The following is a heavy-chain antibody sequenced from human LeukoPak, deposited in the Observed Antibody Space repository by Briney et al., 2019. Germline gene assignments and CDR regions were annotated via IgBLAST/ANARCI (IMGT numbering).Heavy chain of an antibody. CDR1: GGSISSGDYY. V-gene: IGHV4-30-4*02. J-gene: IGHJ4*02. CDR3: ARVVSSRDSSGYYYRYRLDY. CDR2: IYYSGST. D-gene: IGHD3-22*01. Sequence: PSETLSLTCTVSGGSISSGDYYWSWIRQPPGKGLEWIGYIYYSGSTYYNPSLKSRVTISVDTSKNQFSLKLSSVTAADTAVCYCARVVSSRDSSGYYYRYRLDYWGQGTLVTVSS.